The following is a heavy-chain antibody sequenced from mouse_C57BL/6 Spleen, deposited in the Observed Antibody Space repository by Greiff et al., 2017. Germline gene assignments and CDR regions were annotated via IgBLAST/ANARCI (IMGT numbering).Heavy chain of an antibody. V-gene: IGHV1-9*01. CDR1: GYTFTGYW. CDR3: ARKGFLITTVVARDFDV. Sequence: QVQLKESGAELMKPGASVKLSCKATGYTFTGYWIEWVKQRPGHGLEWIGEILPGSGSTNYNEKFKGKATFTADTSSNTAYMQLSSLTTEDSAIYYCARKGFLITTVVARDFDVWGTGTTVTVSS. J-gene: IGHJ1*03. CDR2: ILPGSGST. D-gene: IGHD1-1*01.